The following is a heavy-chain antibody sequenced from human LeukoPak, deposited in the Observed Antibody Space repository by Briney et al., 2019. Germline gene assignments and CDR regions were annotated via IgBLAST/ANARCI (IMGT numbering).Heavy chain of an antibody. J-gene: IGHJ4*02. V-gene: IGHV3-23*01. CDR3: AKDRSSSWNFILHHNDY. Sequence: PGGSLRLSCAASGFTFSSYWMSWVRQAPGKGLEWVSAISGSGGSTYYADSVKGRFTISRDNSKNTLYLQMNSLRAEDTAVYYCAKDRSSSWNFILHHNDYWGQGTLVTVSS. CDR1: GFTFSSYW. CDR2: ISGSGGST. D-gene: IGHD6-13*01.